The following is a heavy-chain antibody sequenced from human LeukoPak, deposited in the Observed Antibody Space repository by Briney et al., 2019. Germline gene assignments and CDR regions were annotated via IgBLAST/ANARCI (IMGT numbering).Heavy chain of an antibody. D-gene: IGHD2-15*01. CDR1: GFSFSNYG. Sequence: GSLRLSCAASGFSFSNYGLHWVRQAPGRGLVWVSRINSDGTSTSYADSVQGRFTMSRDNAKNTLYLQMNSLGADDTAVYYCARGRGGYYYDYWGQGTVVTVSS. CDR2: INSDGTST. V-gene: IGHV3-74*01. J-gene: IGHJ4*02. CDR3: ARGRGGYYYDY.